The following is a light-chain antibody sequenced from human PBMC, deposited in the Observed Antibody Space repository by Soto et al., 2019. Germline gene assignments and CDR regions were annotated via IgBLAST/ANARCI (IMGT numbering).Light chain of an antibody. CDR1: NSSIGNNC. V-gene: IGLV1-44*01. Sequence: QSVLTQPPSVSATPGQTVTISCSGSNSSIGNNCVSWYQQLPGTAPKLLIYNSDQRPSGVPDRFSGSKSGTSASLAISGLQSADEGDYFCASWDDTLHGPLFGGGTKLTVL. CDR3: ASWDDTLHGPL. CDR2: NSD. J-gene: IGLJ2*01.